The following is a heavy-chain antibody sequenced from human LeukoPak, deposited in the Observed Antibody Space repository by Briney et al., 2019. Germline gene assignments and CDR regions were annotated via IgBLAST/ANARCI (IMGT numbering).Heavy chain of an antibody. Sequence: AASVKVSCKASGYTFTDNGISWVRQAPGEGLEWMGWISANSGKTNYAQRFQGRVTVTRETSSSTVYMELRSLRSDDTAVYFCARDKNYRFDYWGQGTLVSVTS. CDR3: ARDKNYRFDY. CDR2: ISANSGKT. D-gene: IGHD3-16*02. J-gene: IGHJ4*02. CDR1: GYTFTDNG. V-gene: IGHV1-18*01.